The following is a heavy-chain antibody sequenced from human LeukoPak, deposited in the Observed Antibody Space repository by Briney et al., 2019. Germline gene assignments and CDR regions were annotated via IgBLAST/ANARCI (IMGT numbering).Heavy chain of an antibody. CDR1: AFTFSSYA. Sequence: PVGSLRLSCAASAFTFSSYAMSWVRQAPGKGLEWVSAISGSGGSTYYADSVKGRFTISRDNSKNTLYLQMNSLRAEDTAVYYCAKDYVGLVDSYDYCGQGTLVTVSS. CDR3: AKDYVGLVDSYDY. D-gene: IGHD3/OR15-3a*01. V-gene: IGHV3-23*01. CDR2: ISGSGGST. J-gene: IGHJ4*02.